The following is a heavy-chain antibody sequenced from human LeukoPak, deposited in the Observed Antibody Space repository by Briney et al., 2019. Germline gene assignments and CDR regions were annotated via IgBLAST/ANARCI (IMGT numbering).Heavy chain of an antibody. D-gene: IGHD6-13*01. CDR1: RGSISDYY. CDR3: ASGRQKLTPGGFQH. CDR2: TYHSRST. V-gene: IGHV4-59*01. Sequence: SETLSLTCTVSRGSISDYYWTWIRQPPGKGLDWIGYTYHSRSTNYDPSLKSRVTISVHTSKNQFSLTLTPATTGYTSVYSCASGRQKLTPGGFQHWGQGTLVTVSS. J-gene: IGHJ1*01.